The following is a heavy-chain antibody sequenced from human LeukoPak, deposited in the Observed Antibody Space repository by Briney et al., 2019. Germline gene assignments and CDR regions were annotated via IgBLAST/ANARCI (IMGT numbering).Heavy chain of an antibody. D-gene: IGHD3-10*01. CDR1: GFTFSSYW. Sequence: GGSLRLSCGASGFTFSSYWMHWVRQAPGKGLVWISRINSDGSTTSYADSVKGRFTISRDNDKNTLYLQMNSLRAEDTAEYYCARGNYYGQDYWGQGTLVTVSS. CDR2: INSDGSTT. V-gene: IGHV3-74*01. CDR3: ARGNYYGQDY. J-gene: IGHJ4*02.